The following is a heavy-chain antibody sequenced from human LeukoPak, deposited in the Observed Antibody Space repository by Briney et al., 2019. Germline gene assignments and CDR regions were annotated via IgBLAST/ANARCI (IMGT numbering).Heavy chain of an antibody. CDR1: GYTFTSYG. Sequence: ASVKVSCKASGYTFTSYGISWVRQAPGQGLEWMGWIRGYNGYTHYANNHQGRVTMTTDTSTSTAYMELRSLRSDDTAVYYCARDEARYSSGYYPNWFDPWGQGTLVTVPS. CDR3: ARDEARYSSGYYPNWFDP. J-gene: IGHJ5*02. D-gene: IGHD3-22*01. V-gene: IGHV1-18*01. CDR2: IRGYNGYT.